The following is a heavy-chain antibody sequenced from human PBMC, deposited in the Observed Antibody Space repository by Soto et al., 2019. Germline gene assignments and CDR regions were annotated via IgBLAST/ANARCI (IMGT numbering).Heavy chain of an antibody. CDR2: INHSGST. D-gene: IGHD3-3*01. V-gene: IGHV4-34*01. CDR3: ARRGTLGYYDFWSGYYTGPHFDY. J-gene: IGHJ4*02. Sequence: SETLSLTCAVYGGSFSGYCWSWIRQPPGKGLEWIGEINHSGSTNYNPSLKSRVTISVDTSKNQFSLRLSSVTAADTAVYYCARRGTLGYYDFWSGYYTGPHFDYWGQGTPVTVSS. CDR1: GGSFSGYC.